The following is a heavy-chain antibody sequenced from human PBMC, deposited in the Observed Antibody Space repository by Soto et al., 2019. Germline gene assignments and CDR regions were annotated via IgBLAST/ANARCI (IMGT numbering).Heavy chain of an antibody. CDR3: AREGYYDYVWGSYREGGAFDI. D-gene: IGHD3-16*02. CDR2: INPSGGST. J-gene: IGHJ3*02. CDR1: GYTFTSYY. Sequence: QVQLVQSGAEVKKPGASVKVSCKASGYTFTSYYMHWVRQAPGQGLEWMGIINPSGGSTSYAQKVEGRVTMTRDPSTSTVYMELSRLRSEDTAVYYCAREGYYDYVWGSYREGGAFDIWGQGTMVTVSS. V-gene: IGHV1-46*03.